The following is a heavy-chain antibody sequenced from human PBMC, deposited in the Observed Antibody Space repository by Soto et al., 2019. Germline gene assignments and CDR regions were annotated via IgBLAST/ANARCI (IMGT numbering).Heavy chain of an antibody. J-gene: IGHJ2*01. V-gene: IGHV1-46*01. CDR1: GYSFTNYC. CDR3: ARDGGLLTASWHYDL. D-gene: IGHD2-15*01. Sequence: QVQLVPSGADVKKPGTSVKVSCKAAGYSFTNYCMYWVRQAPGQGLEGMGMINPRTGSTRYAQKFQDRVNLTRDTSTTTVYMELSTLISDDTAVYYCARDGGLLTASWHYDLWGPGTLVTVSS. CDR2: INPRTGST.